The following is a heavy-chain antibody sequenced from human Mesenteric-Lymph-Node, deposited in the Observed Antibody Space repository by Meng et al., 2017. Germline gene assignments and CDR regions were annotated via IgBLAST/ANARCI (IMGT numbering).Heavy chain of an antibody. V-gene: IGHV6-1*01. D-gene: IGHD2-15*01. CDR2: TYYRSKWYN. CDR1: GDSVSSNSAA. Sequence: LRLSCAISGDSVSSNSAAWNWIRQSPSRGLEWLGRTYYRSKWYNDYAVSVKSRITINPDTSKNQFSLQLNSVTPEDTAVYYCAREPSVVVAATPYYYYGMDVWGQGTTVTVSS. CDR3: AREPSVVVAATPYYYYGMDV. J-gene: IGHJ6*02.